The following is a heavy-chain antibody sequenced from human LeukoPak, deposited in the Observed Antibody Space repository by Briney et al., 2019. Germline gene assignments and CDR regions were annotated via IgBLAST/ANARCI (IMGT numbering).Heavy chain of an antibody. Sequence: SETLSLTCAVYGGSFSGYYWSWIRQPPGKGLEWIGEINHSGSTNYNPSLKSRVTISVDTSKNQFSLKLSSVTAADTAVYYCARLSTYYYDSSGLDAFDIWDQGTMVTVSS. CDR1: GGSFSGYY. CDR3: ARLSTYYYDSSGLDAFDI. D-gene: IGHD3-22*01. CDR2: INHSGST. V-gene: IGHV4-34*01. J-gene: IGHJ3*02.